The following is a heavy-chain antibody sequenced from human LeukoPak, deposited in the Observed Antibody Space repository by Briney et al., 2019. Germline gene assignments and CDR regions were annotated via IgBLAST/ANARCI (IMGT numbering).Heavy chain of an antibody. V-gene: IGHV4-61*02. J-gene: IGHJ5*02. CDR1: GGSISGGDYY. Sequence: PSQTLSLTCTVSGGSISGGDYYWTWIRQPAGKGLECIGRMYSSGIANSSPSLKSRLTISVDTSKNQFSLELSSVTAADTAVYYCARSYYYHSGSYHKFDPWGQGTLVTVSS. D-gene: IGHD3-10*01. CDR3: ARSYYYHSGSYHKFDP. CDR2: MYSSGIA.